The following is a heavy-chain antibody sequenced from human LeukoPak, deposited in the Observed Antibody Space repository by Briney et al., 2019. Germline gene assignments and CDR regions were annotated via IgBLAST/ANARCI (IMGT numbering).Heavy chain of an antibody. V-gene: IGHV4-39*07. CDR2: IYYSGST. Sequence: SETLSLTCTVSGGSIRSTNYYWGWIRQPPGKGLEWIGSIYYSGSTYYNPSLKSRVTISVDTSKNQFSLKLSSVTAADTAVYYCARDGSYYDSDGYPDAFDIWGQGTMVTVSS. CDR1: GGSIRSTNYY. D-gene: IGHD3-22*01. J-gene: IGHJ3*02. CDR3: ARDGSYYDSDGYPDAFDI.